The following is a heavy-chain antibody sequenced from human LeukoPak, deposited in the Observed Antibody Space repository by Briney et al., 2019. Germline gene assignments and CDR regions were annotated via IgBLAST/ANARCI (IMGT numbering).Heavy chain of an antibody. D-gene: IGHD6-19*01. CDR2: ISSSSSYI. V-gene: IGHV3-21*04. CDR3: AREKSQIAVAGTAVFDY. J-gene: IGHJ4*02. Sequence: PGGSLRLSCAASGFTFSSYSMNWVRQAPGKGLEWVSSISSSSSYIYYADSVKGRFTISRDNAKNSLYLQMNSLRAEDTAVYYCAREKSQIAVAGTAVFDYWGQGTLVTVSS. CDR1: GFTFSSYS.